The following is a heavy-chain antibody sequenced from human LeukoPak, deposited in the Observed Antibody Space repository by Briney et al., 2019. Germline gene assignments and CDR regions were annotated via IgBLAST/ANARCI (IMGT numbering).Heavy chain of an antibody. CDR3: ARDAGSDYYDSSGDAFDI. V-gene: IGHV1-69*06. CDR1: GYTFTSYG. D-gene: IGHD3-22*01. CDR2: IIPIFGTA. J-gene: IGHJ3*02. Sequence: ASVKVSCKASGYTFTSYGISWVRQAPGHGLEWMGGIIPIFGTANYAQKFQGRVTITADKSTSTAYMELSSLRSEDTAVYYCARDAGSDYYDSSGDAFDIWGQGTMVTVSS.